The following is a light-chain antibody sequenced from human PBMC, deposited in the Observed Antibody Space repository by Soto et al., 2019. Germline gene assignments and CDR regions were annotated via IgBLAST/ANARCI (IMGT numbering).Light chain of an antibody. J-gene: IGLJ2*01. CDR3: QVWDTSSDHVV. V-gene: IGLV1-47*02. CDR2: SNN. CDR1: SSNIGSNY. Sequence: QSVLTQPPSASGTPGQRVTISCSGSSSNIGSNYVYWYQQLPGTAPKLLIYSNNQRPSGVPDRFSGSKSANTASLTIRGVGVGDEADYFCQVWDTSSDHVVFGGGTKLTVL.